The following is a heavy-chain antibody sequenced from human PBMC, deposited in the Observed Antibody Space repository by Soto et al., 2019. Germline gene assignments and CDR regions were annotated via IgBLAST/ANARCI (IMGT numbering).Heavy chain of an antibody. CDR2: IYPGDSDT. CDR1: GYSFTSYW. J-gene: IGHJ5*02. D-gene: IGHD2-8*01. Sequence: GESLKISCKGFGYSFTSYWIGWVRQMPGKGLEWMGIIYPGDSDTRYSPSFQGQVTISADKSISTAYLQWSSLKASDTAMYYCARGGDIVLMANNWFDPWGQGTLVTVSS. CDR3: ARGGDIVLMANNWFDP. V-gene: IGHV5-51*01.